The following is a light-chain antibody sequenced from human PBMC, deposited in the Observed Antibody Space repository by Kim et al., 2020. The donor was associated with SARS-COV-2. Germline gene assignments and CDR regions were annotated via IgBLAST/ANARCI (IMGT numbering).Light chain of an antibody. Sequence: VASGQTGRATVLGKTLRIYYANWYRQKTGQAPVLVIYGENNRPSGSPVRFSGSSSGNTASLTLTGAQAEDEADYYCSSRDSSGNRVFGGGTQLTVL. CDR1: TLRIYY. CDR3: SSRDSSGNRV. V-gene: IGLV3-19*01. CDR2: GEN. J-gene: IGLJ3*02.